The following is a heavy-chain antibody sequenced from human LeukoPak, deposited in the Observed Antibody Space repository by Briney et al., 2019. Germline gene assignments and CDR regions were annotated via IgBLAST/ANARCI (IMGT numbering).Heavy chain of an antibody. J-gene: IGHJ4*02. CDR1: GGSISSGSYY. D-gene: IGHD4/OR15-4a*01. Sequence: SETLSLTCTVSGGSISSGSYYWSWIRQPAGKGLEWIGRIYTSGSTNYNPSLKSRVTISVDTSKNQFSLKLSSVTAADTAVYYCARDDNMVVRVGFDYWGQGTLVTVSS. V-gene: IGHV4-61*02. CDR2: IYTSGST. CDR3: ARDDNMVVRVGFDY.